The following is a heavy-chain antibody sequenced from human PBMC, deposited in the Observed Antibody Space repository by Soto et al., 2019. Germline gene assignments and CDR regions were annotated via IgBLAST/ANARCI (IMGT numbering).Heavy chain of an antibody. V-gene: IGHV3-11*01. CDR2: ISRSGSAI. CDR3: ARDLQQLGNSERC. Sequence: QVQLVESGGGLVKPGGSLRLSCAASGFTLSDYYMSWIRQAPGKGLAWVSYISRSGSAIYYVDSVKGRFTVSRDNAKNSLYLQMNSLRVDDTAVYYCARDLQQLGNSERCWGQGTLVTVSS. D-gene: IGHD6-13*01. J-gene: IGHJ4*02. CDR1: GFTLSDYY.